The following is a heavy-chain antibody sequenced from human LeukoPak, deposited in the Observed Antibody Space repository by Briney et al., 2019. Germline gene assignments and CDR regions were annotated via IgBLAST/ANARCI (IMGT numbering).Heavy chain of an antibody. CDR3: AKDMQTWPRFPDY. D-gene: IGHD5-12*01. CDR2: IRYDGNNK. Sequence: GGSLRPSCAASGFTFSSYGMHWVRQAPGKGLEWVAFIRYDGNNKYYAASVKGRFTSSRDNPKNTLYLQMNGLRVEDTAVYYCAKDMQTWPRFPDYWGQGTLVTVSS. CDR1: GFTFSSYG. V-gene: IGHV3-30*02. J-gene: IGHJ4*02.